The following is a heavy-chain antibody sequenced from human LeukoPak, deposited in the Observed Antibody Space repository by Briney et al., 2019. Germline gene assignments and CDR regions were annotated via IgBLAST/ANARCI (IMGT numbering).Heavy chain of an antibody. CDR1: GFTFRSYW. CDR2: IKEDGSEK. D-gene: IGHD5-18*01. CDR3: ARDHPWIPYYGMDV. J-gene: IGHJ6*02. Sequence: GGSLRLSCAASGFTFRSYWMSWVRQAPGKGLEWVANIKEDGSEKYYVDSVKGRFTISRDSAKNSLYLQMNSLRVEDTAVYYCARDHPWIPYYGMDVWGQGTTVTVSS. V-gene: IGHV3-7*03.